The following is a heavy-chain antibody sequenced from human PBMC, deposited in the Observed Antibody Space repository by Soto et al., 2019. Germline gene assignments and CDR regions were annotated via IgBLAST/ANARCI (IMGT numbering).Heavy chain of an antibody. D-gene: IGHD4-17*01. CDR3: ARHGFYGDYNSDY. V-gene: IGHV5-51*01. Sequence: PGESLKISCKGSGYSFISYWIGWVRQMPGKGLEWMGIIYPGDSHTRYSPSFQGQVTISADKSISTAYLQWSSLKVSDTAMYYCARHGFYGDYNSDYWGQGTLVTVSS. CDR2: IYPGDSHT. J-gene: IGHJ4*02. CDR1: GYSFISYW.